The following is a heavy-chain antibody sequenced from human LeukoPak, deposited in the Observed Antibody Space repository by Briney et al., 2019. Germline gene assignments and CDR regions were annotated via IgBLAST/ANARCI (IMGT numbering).Heavy chain of an antibody. J-gene: IGHJ4*02. CDR1: GFTFSSYW. Sequence: GGSLRLSCAASGFTFSSYWMHWVRQAPGKGLVWVSRINSDGSSTSYADSVKGRFTISRDNAKNTLYLQMNSLRAEDMAVYYCAREGARGITGSKYYFDYWGQGTLVTVSS. CDR2: INSDGSST. CDR3: AREGARGITGSKYYFDY. D-gene: IGHD1-20*01. V-gene: IGHV3-74*01.